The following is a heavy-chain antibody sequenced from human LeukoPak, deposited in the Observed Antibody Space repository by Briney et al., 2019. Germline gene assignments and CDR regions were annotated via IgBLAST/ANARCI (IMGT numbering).Heavy chain of an antibody. CDR2: IYYSGSV. CDR3: ARETGATVFDY. Sequence: SETLSLTCTVSGGSISRYHWSWIRQSPGKGLEWIGYIYYSGSVTYSPSLKSRVTISVDTSKNHFSLNLTSVTAADTAVYYCARETGATVFDYWGQGILVTVSS. V-gene: IGHV4-59*01. D-gene: IGHD1-26*01. J-gene: IGHJ4*02. CDR1: GGSISRYH.